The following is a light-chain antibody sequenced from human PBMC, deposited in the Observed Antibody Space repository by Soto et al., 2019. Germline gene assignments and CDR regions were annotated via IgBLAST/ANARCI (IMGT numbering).Light chain of an antibody. CDR3: QQHNDWPLT. CDR1: QSVSSF. V-gene: IGKV3-15*01. CDR2: GAS. J-gene: IGKJ5*01. Sequence: EIVMTQSPATLSVSPGERATLSCRASQSVSSFLVWYQQKPGQAPRLLIYGASTRATGIPARFSGSGSGTEFTLTISSLQSEDFAVYYCQQHNDWPLTFGQGTRLEIK.